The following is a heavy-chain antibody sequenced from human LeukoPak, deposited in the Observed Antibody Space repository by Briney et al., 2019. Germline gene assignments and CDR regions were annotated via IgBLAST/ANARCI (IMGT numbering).Heavy chain of an antibody. CDR2: IYYSGST. J-gene: IGHJ3*02. Sequence: PSETLSLTCTVSGGSISSYYWSWIRQPPGKGLEWIGYIYYSGSTNYNPSLKSRVTISVDTSKNQFSLKLSSVTAADTAVYYCARVRGAYESYDAFDIWGQGTMVTVSS. CDR3: ARVRGAYESYDAFDI. D-gene: IGHD5-12*01. V-gene: IGHV4-59*01. CDR1: GGSISSYY.